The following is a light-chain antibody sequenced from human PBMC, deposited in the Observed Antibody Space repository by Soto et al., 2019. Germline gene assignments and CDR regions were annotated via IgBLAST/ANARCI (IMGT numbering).Light chain of an antibody. CDR3: QHYGYSLWT. CDR2: GVS. J-gene: IGKJ1*01. Sequence: EIVLTQSPGTLSLSPGETATLSCRASQSLTSSYLAWYQQRPGQAPSLLIYGVSSRATGIPDRFSGSGSGSDFTLTITRLEPEDFAVYYCQHYGYSLWTSGQGTKVDIK. V-gene: IGKV3-20*01. CDR1: QSLTSSY.